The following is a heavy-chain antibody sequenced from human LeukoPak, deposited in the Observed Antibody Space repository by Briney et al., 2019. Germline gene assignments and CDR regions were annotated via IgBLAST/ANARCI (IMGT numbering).Heavy chain of an antibody. CDR1: KFSFSSYW. V-gene: IGHV3-74*01. CDR2: INSDGSRT. CDR3: ARDVSSGWPSGRYGMDV. J-gene: IGHJ6*02. Sequence: PGGSLRLSCAASKFSFSSYWMHWVRQAPGKGLVWVSRINSDGSRTNYADSVKGRFTISRDNAKNTLYLQMSSLRAEDTAVYYCARDVSSGWPSGRYGMDVWGQGTTVTVSS. D-gene: IGHD6-19*01.